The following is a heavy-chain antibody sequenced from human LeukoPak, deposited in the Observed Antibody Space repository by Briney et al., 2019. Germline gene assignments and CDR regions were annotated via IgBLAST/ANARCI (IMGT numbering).Heavy chain of an antibody. CDR1: GFTFSSYG. D-gene: IGHD6-13*01. J-gene: IGHJ4*02. V-gene: IGHV3-30*18. Sequence: SGRSLRLSCAASGFTFSSYGMHWVRQAPGKGLEWVAVISYDGSNKYYADSVKGRFTISRDNSKNTLYLQMNSLRAEGTAVYYCAKDRGFGSSWSALYYFDYWGQGTLVTVSS. CDR3: AKDRGFGSSWSALYYFDY. CDR2: ISYDGSNK.